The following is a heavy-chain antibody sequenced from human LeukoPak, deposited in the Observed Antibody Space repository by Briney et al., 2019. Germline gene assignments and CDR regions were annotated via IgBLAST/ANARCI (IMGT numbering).Heavy chain of an antibody. CDR2: INPSGGST. V-gene: IGHV1-46*01. CDR3: ARDSNYCSSSSCYFRFDP. J-gene: IGHJ5*02. Sequence: ASVKVSCKASGYTFTSYYMHWVRQAPGQGLEWMGIINPSGGSTSYAQKFQGRVTMSRDTSTSTVYMELRSLRSEDTAVYYCARDSNYCSSSSCYFRFDPWGQGTLVTVSS. CDR1: GYTFTSYY. D-gene: IGHD2-2*01.